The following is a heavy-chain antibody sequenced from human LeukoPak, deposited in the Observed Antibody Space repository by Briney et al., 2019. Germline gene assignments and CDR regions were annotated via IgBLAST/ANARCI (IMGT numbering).Heavy chain of an antibody. J-gene: IGHJ1*01. Sequence: ASVKVSCKASGYTFTGYNMHWVRQAPGQGLEWMGWINPNSGGTNYAQKFQGRVTMTRDTSISTAYMELSRLRSDDTAVYYCARDRSSSYPRYFQHWGQGTLVTVSS. CDR3: ARDRSSSYPRYFQH. CDR1: GYTFTGYN. CDR2: INPNSGGT. D-gene: IGHD6-13*01. V-gene: IGHV1-2*02.